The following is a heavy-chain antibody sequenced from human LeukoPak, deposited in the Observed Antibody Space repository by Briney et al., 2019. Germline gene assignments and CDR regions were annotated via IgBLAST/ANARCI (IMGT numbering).Heavy chain of an antibody. V-gene: IGHV3-74*01. CDR1: GFTFSNYW. J-gene: IGHJ4*02. D-gene: IGHD6-13*01. Sequence: GGSLRLSCAASGFTFSNYWMHWVRQVPGKGLVWVSRINDDGSATFYADSVKGRFTISRDNSKNTLYLQMNSLRAEDTAVYYCAKGPGSSSWYYFDYWGQGTLVTVSS. CDR3: AKGPGSSSWYYFDY. CDR2: INDDGSAT.